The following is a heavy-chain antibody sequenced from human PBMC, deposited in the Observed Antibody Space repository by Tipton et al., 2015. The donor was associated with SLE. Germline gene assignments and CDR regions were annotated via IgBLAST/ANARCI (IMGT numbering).Heavy chain of an antibody. CDR3: ARAPYGDYVDY. D-gene: IGHD4-17*01. V-gene: IGHV4-38-2*02. J-gene: IGHJ4*02. CDR1: GGSISSHY. CDR2: IYHSGST. Sequence: TLSLTCTVSGGSISSHYWSWIRQPPGKGLEWIGSIYHSGSTYYNPSLKSRVTISVDTSKNQFSLKLSSVTAADTAVYYCARAPYGDYVDYWGQGTLVTVSS.